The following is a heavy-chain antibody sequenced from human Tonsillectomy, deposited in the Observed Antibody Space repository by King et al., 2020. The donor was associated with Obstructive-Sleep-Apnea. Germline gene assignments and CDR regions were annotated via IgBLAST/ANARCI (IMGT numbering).Heavy chain of an antibody. CDR2: INPKSGGT. Sequence: QLVQSGAEVKKPGASVKVSCKASGYTFTGYYMHWVRQAPGQGLEWMGWINPKSGGTNYAQKFQGWVTMTRDTSISTAYMELSRLRSYDTAVYYCARDFWSGYYTDYYYGMDVWGQGTTVIVSS. J-gene: IGHJ6*02. V-gene: IGHV1-2*04. D-gene: IGHD3-3*01. CDR1: GYTFTGYY. CDR3: ARDFWSGYYTDYYYGMDV.